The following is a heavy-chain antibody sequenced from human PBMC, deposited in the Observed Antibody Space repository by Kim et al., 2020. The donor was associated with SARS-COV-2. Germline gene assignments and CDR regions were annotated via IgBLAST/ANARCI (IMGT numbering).Heavy chain of an antibody. D-gene: IGHD2-21*02. CDR3: AKPWRGQCDFWSFDY. Sequence: DSGKGRFTISRDNPKTALYLQMNGLRAEDTAVYYCAKPWRGQCDFWSFDYWGQGTLVTVSS. V-gene: IGHV3-23*01. J-gene: IGHJ4*02.